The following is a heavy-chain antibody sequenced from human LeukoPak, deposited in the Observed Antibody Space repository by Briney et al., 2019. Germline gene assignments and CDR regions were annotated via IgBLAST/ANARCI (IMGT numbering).Heavy chain of an antibody. D-gene: IGHD4-11*01. Sequence: GGSLRLSCAASGFTFSSYSMNWVRQAPGKGLEWVSSISSSSYIYYADSVKGRFTISRDNAKNSLYLQMNSLRAEDTAVYYCARVSTVTLAFDYWGQGTLVTVSS. V-gene: IGHV3-21*01. CDR1: GFTFSSYS. CDR3: ARVSTVTLAFDY. CDR2: ISSSSYI. J-gene: IGHJ4*02.